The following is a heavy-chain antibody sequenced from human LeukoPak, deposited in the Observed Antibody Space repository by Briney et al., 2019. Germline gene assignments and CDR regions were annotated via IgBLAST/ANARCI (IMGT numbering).Heavy chain of an antibody. J-gene: IGHJ6*02. Sequence: GGSLRLSCAASGFTFSSYWMHWVRQAPGKGLVWVSRINRDGSTTNYADSVKGRFTISRDNSKNTLYLQMNSLRAEDTAVYYCARDTATAALWHGMDVWGQGTTVTVSS. D-gene: IGHD5-24*01. CDR1: GFTFSSYW. CDR3: ARDTATAALWHGMDV. V-gene: IGHV3-74*01. CDR2: INRDGSTT.